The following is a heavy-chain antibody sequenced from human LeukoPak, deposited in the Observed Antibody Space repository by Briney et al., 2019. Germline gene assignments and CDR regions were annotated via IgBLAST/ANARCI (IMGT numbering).Heavy chain of an antibody. CDR3: ARGDGYNFFDY. J-gene: IGHJ4*02. CDR2: IYSGYST. CDR1: GFTVSSNY. Sequence: GGSLRLSCAASGFTVSSNYMSWVRQAPGKGLEWVSVIYSGYSTYYADSVKGRFTISRDNSENTLYLQMKSLRAEDTAVYYCARGDGYNFFDYWGQGTLVTVSS. V-gene: IGHV3-53*01. D-gene: IGHD5-24*01.